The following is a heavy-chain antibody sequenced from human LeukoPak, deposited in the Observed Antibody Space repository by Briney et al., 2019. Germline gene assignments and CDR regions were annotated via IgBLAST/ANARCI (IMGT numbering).Heavy chain of an antibody. J-gene: IGHJ4*02. CDR1: GFTFSTYN. Sequence: GGSLRLSCAASGFTFSTYNMNWVRQAPGKGREWVSYISSSSTTIYNADSVKGRSTISRDNAKNTLYLQMNSLRAEDTAVYYCAKDPSSGWYFSFVDYWGQGTLVTVSS. CDR2: ISSSSTTI. CDR3: AKDPSSGWYFSFVDY. V-gene: IGHV3-48*01. D-gene: IGHD6-19*01.